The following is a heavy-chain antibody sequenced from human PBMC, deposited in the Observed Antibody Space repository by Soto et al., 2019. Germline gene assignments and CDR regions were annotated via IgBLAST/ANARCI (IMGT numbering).Heavy chain of an antibody. D-gene: IGHD4-17*01. CDR3: ARRTLTTHGSYYYYYYMDV. CDR2: IYYSGST. CDR1: GGSISSSSYY. J-gene: IGHJ6*03. V-gene: IGHV4-39*07. Sequence: SETLSLTCTVSGGSISSSSYYWGWIRQPPGKGLEWIGSIYYSGSTNYNPSLKSRVTISVDTSKNQFSLKLSSVTAADTAVYYCARRTLTTHGSYYYYYYMDVWGKGTTVTVSS.